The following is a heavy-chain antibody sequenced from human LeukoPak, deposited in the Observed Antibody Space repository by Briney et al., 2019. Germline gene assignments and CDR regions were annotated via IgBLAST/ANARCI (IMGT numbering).Heavy chain of an antibody. Sequence: SVNVSCKASGGTFSSYAISWVRQAPRQGLEWMGRIIPILGIANYAQKFQGRVTITADKYTSTDYMELSSLRSEDTAVYYCARVFGYYYDSSGYYYGYWGQGTLVTVSS. D-gene: IGHD3-22*01. J-gene: IGHJ4*02. V-gene: IGHV1-69*04. CDR1: GGTFSSYA. CDR3: ARVFGYYYDSSGYYYGY. CDR2: IIPILGIA.